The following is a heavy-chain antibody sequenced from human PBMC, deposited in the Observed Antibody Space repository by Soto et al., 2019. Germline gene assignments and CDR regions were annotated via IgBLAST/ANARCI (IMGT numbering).Heavy chain of an antibody. Sequence: QVQLVESGGGVVQPGRSLRLSCAASGFTFSSYGMHWVRQAPGKGLEWVAVISYDGRNKYYADSVKGRFTISRDKSKNTLYLQMNRLRVEGTAVDYCAKDTGRGQQWVVQYDYYGMDGWGQGTTVTVS. CDR1: GFTFSSYG. V-gene: IGHV3-30*18. D-gene: IGHD6-19*01. CDR2: ISYDGRNK. CDR3: AKDTGRGQQWVVQYDYYGMDG. J-gene: IGHJ6*02.